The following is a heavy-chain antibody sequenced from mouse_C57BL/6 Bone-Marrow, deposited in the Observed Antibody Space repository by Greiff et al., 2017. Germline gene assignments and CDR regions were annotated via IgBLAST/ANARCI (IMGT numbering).Heavy chain of an antibody. V-gene: IGHV1-4*01. CDR3: ACYDGYYVWYFDV. D-gene: IGHD2-3*01. Sequence: VQLQQSGAELARPGASVKMSCKASGYTFPSYTMHWVKQRPGQGLEWIGYINPSSGYTKYNQKFKDKATLTADKSSSTAYMQLSSLTSEDSAVYYCACYDGYYVWYFDVWGTGTTVTVSS. CDR1: GYTFPSYT. J-gene: IGHJ1*03. CDR2: INPSSGYT.